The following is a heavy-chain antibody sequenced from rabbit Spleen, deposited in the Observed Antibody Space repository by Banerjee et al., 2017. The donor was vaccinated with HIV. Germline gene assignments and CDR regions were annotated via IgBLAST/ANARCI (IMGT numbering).Heavy chain of an antibody. D-gene: IGHD1-1*01. CDR1: GFSFSSNDY. Sequence: QSLEESGGGLVKPGASLALTCTASGFSFSSNDYMCWVRQAPGKGLEWIACITGVTGSVASASWAKGRFTFNTTSSTAVTLQITSPTAAATATFFCARDLAGVIGWNFNLWGPGTLVTVS. J-gene: IGHJ4*01. CDR2: ITGVTGSV. CDR3: ARDLAGVIGWNFNL. V-gene: IGHV1S40*01.